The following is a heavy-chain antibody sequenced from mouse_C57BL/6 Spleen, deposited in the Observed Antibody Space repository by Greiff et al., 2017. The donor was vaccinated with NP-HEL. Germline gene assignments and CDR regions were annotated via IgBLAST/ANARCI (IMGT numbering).Heavy chain of an antibody. CDR2: ISYDGSN. V-gene: IGHV3-6*01. CDR1: GYSITSGYY. Sequence: EVKVEESGPGLVKPSQSLSLTCSVTGYSITSGYYWNWIRQFPGNKLEWMGYISYDGSNNYNPSLKNRISITRDTSKNQFFLKLNSVTTEDTATYYCARERDGYPWYFDVWGTGTTVTVSS. J-gene: IGHJ1*03. CDR3: ARERDGYPWYFDV. D-gene: IGHD2-3*01.